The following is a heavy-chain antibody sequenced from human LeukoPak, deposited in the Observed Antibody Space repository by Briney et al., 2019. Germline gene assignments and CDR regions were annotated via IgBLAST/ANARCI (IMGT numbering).Heavy chain of an antibody. CDR3: AKHVSGSLFYFDY. CDR1: GFAFSGFG. D-gene: IGHD3-10*01. J-gene: IGHJ4*02. V-gene: IGHV3-23*01. CDR2: ISGTGYNT. Sequence: PGGSLRLSRAASGFAFSGFGMTWVRQAPGKGLEWVSGISGTGYNTYYADSVKGRFTISRDNSKNTLYLQMNSLGAEDTAVYYCAKHVSGSLFYFDYWGQRTLVTVSS.